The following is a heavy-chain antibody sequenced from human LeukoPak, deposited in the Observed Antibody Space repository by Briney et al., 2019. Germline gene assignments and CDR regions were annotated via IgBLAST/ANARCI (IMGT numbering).Heavy chain of an antibody. CDR1: GYTFTSYD. CDR2: MNPNSGNT. Sequence: GASVKVSCKASGYTFTSYDINWVRQATGQGLEWMGWMNPNSGNTGYAQKFQGRVTITRNTSISTAYMELSSLRSEDTAVYYCARARRVVRGEIGTYYFDYWGQGTLVTVSS. V-gene: IGHV1-8*03. J-gene: IGHJ4*02. D-gene: IGHD3-10*01. CDR3: ARARRVVRGEIGTYYFDY.